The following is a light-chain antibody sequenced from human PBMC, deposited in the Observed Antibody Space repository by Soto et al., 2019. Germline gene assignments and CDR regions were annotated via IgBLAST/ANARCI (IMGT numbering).Light chain of an antibody. Sequence: DIQVTQSPSTLSASVGDRVTITCRASQAPGGFLAWFQQKPGKAPKLLIYDASNLQTGVPRRFSGSRAGTEFTLTISGMQTADSAHYFCVQYDSHPYSFGQGTKVDIK. V-gene: IGKV1-5*01. CDR1: QAPGGF. J-gene: IGKJ2*01. CDR2: DAS. CDR3: VQYDSHPYS.